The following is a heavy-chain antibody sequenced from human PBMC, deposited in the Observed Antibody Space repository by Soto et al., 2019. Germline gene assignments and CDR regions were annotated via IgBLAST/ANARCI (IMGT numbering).Heavy chain of an antibody. CDR3: AKQTTASAYSSSGD. J-gene: IGHJ4*02. CDR1: GFTFSSYA. D-gene: IGHD6-13*01. Sequence: EVQLLESGGGLVQPGGSLRLSCAACGFTFSSYAMSWVRQAPGEGLDWVSIITDSGVSTYYADSVKGRFTISRDNSKNTLYLQMNSLRAEDTAVYYCAKQTTASAYSSSGDWGQGTLVTVSS. V-gene: IGHV3-23*01. CDR2: ITDSGVST.